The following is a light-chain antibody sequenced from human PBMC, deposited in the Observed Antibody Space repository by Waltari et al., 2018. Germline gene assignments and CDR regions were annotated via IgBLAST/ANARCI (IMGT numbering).Light chain of an antibody. CDR2: NQN. Sequence: QSVLTQPPSASGTPGQRVTISCSGSISNIGANAVNWYQQFPGTAPKLPIHNQNPRPSGVPDRFSGSKSGTSASLAVSGLQFEDEADYYCAGWDVSLSDWVFGGGTKVTVL. V-gene: IGLV1-44*01. CDR3: AGWDVSLSDWV. CDR1: ISNIGANA. J-gene: IGLJ3*02.